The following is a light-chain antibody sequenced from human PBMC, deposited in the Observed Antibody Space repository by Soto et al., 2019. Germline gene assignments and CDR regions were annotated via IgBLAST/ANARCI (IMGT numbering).Light chain of an antibody. CDR1: QSVGSY. V-gene: IGKV3-20*01. Sequence: NVLTHSLATLYLTHQERATLSFRAIQSVGSYLAWYQQKPGQAPRLLIYGASNRATGIPDRFSGSGSGTDFTLTISRLEPEDFAVYYCQQYGSSGTFGQGTKVDIK. CDR2: GAS. J-gene: IGKJ1*01. CDR3: QQYGSSGT.